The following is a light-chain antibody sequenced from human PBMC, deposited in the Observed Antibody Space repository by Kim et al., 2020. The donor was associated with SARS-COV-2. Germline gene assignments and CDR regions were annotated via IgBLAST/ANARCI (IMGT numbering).Light chain of an antibody. CDR1: RSNIGAGSD. CDR3: QSYDSSLSGHVV. V-gene: IGLV1-40*01. J-gene: IGLJ2*01. CDR2: GNS. Sequence: VTISCTGSRSNIGAGSDVHWYQQLPGTAPKLLIYGNSNRPSGVPDRFSGSKSGTSASLAITGLRAEDEADYYCQSYDSSLSGHVVFGGGTQLTVL.